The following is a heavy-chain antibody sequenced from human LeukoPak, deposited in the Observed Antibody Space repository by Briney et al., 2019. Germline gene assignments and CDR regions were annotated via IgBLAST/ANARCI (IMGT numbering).Heavy chain of an antibody. J-gene: IGHJ5*01. D-gene: IGHD3-10*01. Sequence: SETLSLTCTVFGDSISSYYWSWIRQPPGKGLEWIAYIYYTGSTNYNPSLKSRVTISVDTSKNQSSLKLISVTAADTAVYYCARVGAYNWFDPWGQGTLVTVSS. CDR1: GDSISSYY. CDR2: IYYTGST. V-gene: IGHV4-59*01. CDR3: ARVGAYNWFDP.